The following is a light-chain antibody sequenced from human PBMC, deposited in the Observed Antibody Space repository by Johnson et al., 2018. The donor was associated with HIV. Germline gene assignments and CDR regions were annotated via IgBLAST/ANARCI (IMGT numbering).Light chain of an antibody. Sequence: QSVLTQPPSVSAAPGQKVTISCSGSSSNIGNNYVSWYQQLPGTAPKLLIYEKNKRPSGIPDRFSASKSGTSATLDITGLQPGDEADYYCGTWDSSLRAYVCGTGTKVTVL. CDR1: SSNIGNNY. J-gene: IGLJ1*01. CDR3: GTWDSSLRAYV. V-gene: IGLV1-51*02. CDR2: EKN.